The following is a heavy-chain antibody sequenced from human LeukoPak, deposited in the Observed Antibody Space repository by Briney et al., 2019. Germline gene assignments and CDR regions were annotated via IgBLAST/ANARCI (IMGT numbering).Heavy chain of an antibody. CDR1: GYSISSGYY. Sequence: SETLSLTCTVSGYSISSGYYWGWIRQPPGKGLEWIGSIYHSGSTYYNPSLKSRVTISVDTSKNQFSLKLSSVTAADTAVYYSARVGWSAHFDYWGQGTLVTVSS. CDR2: IYHSGST. J-gene: IGHJ4*02. D-gene: IGHD3-3*01. V-gene: IGHV4-38-2*02. CDR3: ARVGWSAHFDY.